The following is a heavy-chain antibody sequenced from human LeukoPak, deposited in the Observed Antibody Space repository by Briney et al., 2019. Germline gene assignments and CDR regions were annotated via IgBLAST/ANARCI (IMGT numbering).Heavy chain of an antibody. D-gene: IGHD3-10*01. J-gene: IGHJ6*02. CDR1: GGSISSYY. CDR3: ARHPYGSGALYYYYGMDV. CDR2: IYYSGST. V-gene: IGHV4-59*08. Sequence: SETLSLTCTVSGGSISSYYWSWIRQPPGKGLEWIGYIYYSGSTNYNPSLKSRVTISVDTSKNQFSLKLSSVTAADTAVYYCARHPYGSGALYYYYGMDVWGQGTTVTVSS.